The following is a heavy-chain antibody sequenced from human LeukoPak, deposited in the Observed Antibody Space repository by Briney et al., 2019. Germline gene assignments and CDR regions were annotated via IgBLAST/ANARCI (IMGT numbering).Heavy chain of an antibody. J-gene: IGHJ4*02. CDR1: GFTFSSYG. D-gene: IGHD3-10*01. V-gene: IGHV3-30*02. CDR2: IRYDGSNK. CDR3: AKDTSTMVRGVIPFDY. Sequence: PGGSLRLSCAASGFTFSSYGMHWVRQAPGKGLEWVAFIRYDGSNKYYADSVKGRFTISRDNSKNTLYLQMNSLRAEDTAVYYCAKDTSTMVRGVIPFDYWGQGTLVTVSS.